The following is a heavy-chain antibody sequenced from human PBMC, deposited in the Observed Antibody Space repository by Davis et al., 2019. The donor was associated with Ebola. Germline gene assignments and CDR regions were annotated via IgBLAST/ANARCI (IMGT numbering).Heavy chain of an antibody. V-gene: IGHV4-59*10. CDR3: ARGVGDYGSGSYYRFWNY. Sequence: SETLSLTCAVYGGSFSGYYWSWIRQPAGKGLEWIGRLYISGSTNYNPSLKSRVTISVDTSKNQVSLKLSSVTAADTAVYYCARGVGDYGSGSYYRFWNYWGRGTLVTVSS. CDR1: GGSFSGYY. J-gene: IGHJ4*02. D-gene: IGHD3-10*01. CDR2: LYISGST.